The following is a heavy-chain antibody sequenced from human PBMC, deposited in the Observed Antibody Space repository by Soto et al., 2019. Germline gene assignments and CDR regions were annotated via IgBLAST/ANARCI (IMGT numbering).Heavy chain of an antibody. CDR1: GDSISSGAYY. J-gene: IGHJ5*02. V-gene: IGHV4-31*03. Sequence: QVQLQESGPGLVKPSQTLSLTCTVSGDSISSGAYYWSWIRQLPGKGLEWIGYIHSSGSSYYTPSLKSRLTVSIDTSENQFSLTLISVTAAETAVYYCASSRKGGWTCDLWGQGILVTVSS. CDR2: IHSSGSS. D-gene: IGHD6-19*01. CDR3: ASSRKGGWTCDL.